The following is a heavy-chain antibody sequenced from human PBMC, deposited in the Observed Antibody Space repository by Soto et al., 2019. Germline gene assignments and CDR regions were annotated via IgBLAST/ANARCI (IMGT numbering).Heavy chain of an antibody. Sequence: GASVKVSCKASGYTFTSYDINWGRQATGQGLEWMGWMNPNSGNTGYAQKFQGRVTMTRNTSISTAYMELSSLRSEDTAVYYCARANKDFDWKDYYYYMDGWGKRTSVTVSS. J-gene: IGHJ6*03. CDR1: GYTFTSYD. D-gene: IGHD3-9*01. CDR3: ARANKDFDWKDYYYYMDG. CDR2: MNPNSGNT. V-gene: IGHV1-8*01.